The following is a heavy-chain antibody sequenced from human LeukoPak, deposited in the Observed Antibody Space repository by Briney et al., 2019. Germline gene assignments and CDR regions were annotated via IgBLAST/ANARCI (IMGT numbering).Heavy chain of an antibody. CDR2: ISGSGGDT. V-gene: IGHV3-23*01. J-gene: IGHJ6*02. CDR1: GFTFSTYP. D-gene: IGHD1-20*01. Sequence: PGGSLRLSCATSGFTFSTYPMNWVRQAPGKGLEWLSSISGSGGDTYYADSVKGRFTISRDNSKNTLYLQMNSLRAEDTAVYYCAKSKRASITGTDHGMDVWGQGTTVTVSS. CDR3: AKSKRASITGTDHGMDV.